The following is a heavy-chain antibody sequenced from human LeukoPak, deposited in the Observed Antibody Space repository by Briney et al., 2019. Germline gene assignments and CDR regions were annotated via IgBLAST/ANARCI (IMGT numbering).Heavy chain of an antibody. CDR3: AKDRHYYDSSGYYYYGIDY. Sequence: PGGSLRLSCAASGFTFDDYAMHWVRQAPGKGLEWVSLISGDGGSTYYADSVKGRFTISRDNSKNSLYLQMNSLRTEDTALYYCAKDRHYYDSSGYYYYGIDYWGQGTLVTVSS. V-gene: IGHV3-43*02. CDR2: ISGDGGST. D-gene: IGHD3-22*01. CDR1: GFTFDDYA. J-gene: IGHJ4*02.